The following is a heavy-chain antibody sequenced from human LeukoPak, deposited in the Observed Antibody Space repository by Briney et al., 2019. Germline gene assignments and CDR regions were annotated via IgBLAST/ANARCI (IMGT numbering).Heavy chain of an antibody. J-gene: IGHJ3*02. D-gene: IGHD4-17*01. CDR2: ISNDGSNA. CDR1: GFTFSSYA. Sequence: GGSLRLSCAASGFTFSSYAMHWDRQASGKGLEWVALISNDGSNAYYADSVRGRLTISRDNSKNTLYLQMNSLRAEDTAVYYCASELTTVTTRWAFDMWGQGTMVTVSS. CDR3: ASELTTVTTRWAFDM. V-gene: IGHV3-30-3*01.